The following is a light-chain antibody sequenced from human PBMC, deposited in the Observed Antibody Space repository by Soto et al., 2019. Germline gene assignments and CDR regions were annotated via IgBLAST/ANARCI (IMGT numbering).Light chain of an antibody. J-gene: IGLJ1*01. V-gene: IGLV2-11*01. CDR2: DVS. CDR3: CSFGGTYTGV. CDR1: SSDVGRYNY. Sequence: QSVLTQPRSVSGSPGQSVSISCTGTSSDVGRYNYVSWYQQHPGKAPKLMIYDVSERPSGVPDRFSGSKSGNTASLTITGLQDEDEAAYYCCSFGGTYTGVFGTGTKVTV.